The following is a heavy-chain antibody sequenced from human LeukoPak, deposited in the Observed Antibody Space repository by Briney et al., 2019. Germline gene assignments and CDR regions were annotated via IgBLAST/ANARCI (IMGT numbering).Heavy chain of an antibody. V-gene: IGHV4-34*01. CDR1: GGSFSGYY. Sequence: SETLSLTCAVYGGSFSGYYWSWIRQPPGKGLEWIGEINHSGSTNYNPSLKSRVTISVDTSKNQFSLKLSSVTAADTAVYYCARGDYVWGSSHNFDYWGQGTLVTASS. CDR3: ARGDYVWGSSHNFDY. CDR2: INHSGST. D-gene: IGHD3-16*01. J-gene: IGHJ4*02.